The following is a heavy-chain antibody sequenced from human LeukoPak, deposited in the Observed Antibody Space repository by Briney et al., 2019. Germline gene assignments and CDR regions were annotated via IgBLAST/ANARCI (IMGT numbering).Heavy chain of an antibody. CDR3: ARGRFNYDSTGYSSFYY. CDR2: IKEDGSEK. CDR1: GFTFRNYW. Sequence: GGSLRLSCAASGFTFRNYWMSWVRQAPGKGLEWVANIKEDGSEKHYVDSVKGRFTISRDNAKNSLYLQSLYLQMNSLRAEDTAVYYCARGRFNYDSTGYSSFYYWGQGTLVTVSS. D-gene: IGHD3-22*01. V-gene: IGHV3-7*01. J-gene: IGHJ4*02.